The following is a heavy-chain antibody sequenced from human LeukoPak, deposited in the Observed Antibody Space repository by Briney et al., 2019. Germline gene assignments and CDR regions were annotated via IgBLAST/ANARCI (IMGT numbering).Heavy chain of an antibody. CDR3: ARPAVRGVMGRYFDS. Sequence: PSETLSLTCTVSGGSITNYYWSWIRQPPGKELEWIGYIYYSGNTNYNPSLGSRVTISVDTPKNQFSLKVTFVTAADTAVYYCARPAVRGVMGRYFDSWGQGTLVTVSS. V-gene: IGHV4-59*12. CDR2: IYYSGNT. CDR1: GGSITNYY. D-gene: IGHD3-10*01. J-gene: IGHJ4*02.